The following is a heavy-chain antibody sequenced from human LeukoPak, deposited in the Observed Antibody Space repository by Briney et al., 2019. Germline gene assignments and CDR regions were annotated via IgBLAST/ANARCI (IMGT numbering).Heavy chain of an antibody. J-gene: IGHJ4*02. D-gene: IGHD6-19*01. Sequence: ASVKVSCKASEYTFTGYYMHWVRQAPGQGLEWMGWINPNSGGTNYAQKFQGRVTMTRDTSISTAYMELSRLRSDDTAVYYCARGPSYSSGQVGEDYWGQGTLVTVSS. CDR3: ARGPSYSSGQVGEDY. CDR1: EYTFTGYY. V-gene: IGHV1-2*02. CDR2: INPNSGGT.